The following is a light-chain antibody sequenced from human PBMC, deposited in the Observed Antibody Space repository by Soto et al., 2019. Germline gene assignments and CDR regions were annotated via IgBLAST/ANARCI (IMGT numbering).Light chain of an antibody. J-gene: IGLJ1*01. CDR1: SSNIGAGYD. V-gene: IGLV1-40*01. Sequence: QSVLTQPPSVSGAPGQRVTISCTGSSSNIGAGYDVHWYQQLPGTAPKLLIYGNSNRPSGVPDRFSGSKSGNTASLTISGLQAEDEADYSCCSFAGSYSYVFGTATKVTVL. CDR3: CSFAGSYSYV. CDR2: GNS.